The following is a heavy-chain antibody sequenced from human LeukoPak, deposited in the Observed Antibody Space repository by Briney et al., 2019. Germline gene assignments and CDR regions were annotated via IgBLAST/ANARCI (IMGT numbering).Heavy chain of an antibody. CDR2: IYYSGST. Sequence: SETLSLTCTVSGGSISSGDYYWSWIRQPPGKGLEWIGYIYYSGSTYYNPSLKRRVTISVDTSKNQFSLKLSSVTAADTAVYYCARARDSGYYYDSSGYYYFDYWGQGTLVTVSS. J-gene: IGHJ4*02. CDR1: GGSISSGDYY. V-gene: IGHV4-30-4*08. CDR3: ARARDSGYYYDSSGYYYFDY. D-gene: IGHD3-22*01.